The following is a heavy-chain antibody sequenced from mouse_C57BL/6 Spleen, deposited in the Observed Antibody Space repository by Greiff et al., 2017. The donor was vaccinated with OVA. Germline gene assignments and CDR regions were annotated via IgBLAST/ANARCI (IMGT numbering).Heavy chain of an antibody. V-gene: IGHV1-52*01. J-gene: IGHJ2*01. D-gene: IGHD2-3*01. Sequence: QVQLKQPGAELVRPGSSVKLSCKASGYTFTSYWMHWVKQRPIQGLEWIGNIDPSDSETHYNQKFKDKATLTVDKSSSTAYMQLSSLTSEDSAVYYCARSGRDGYYLDYWGQGTTLTVSS. CDR1: GYTFTSYW. CDR3: ARSGRDGYYLDY. CDR2: IDPSDSET.